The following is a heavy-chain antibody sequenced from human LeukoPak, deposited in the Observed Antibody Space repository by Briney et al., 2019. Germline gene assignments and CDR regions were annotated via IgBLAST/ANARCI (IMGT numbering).Heavy chain of an antibody. J-gene: IGHJ4*01. CDR1: GDSISSTSYY. D-gene: IGHD3-10*01. Sequence: SETLSLTCTVSGDSISSTSYYWDWIRQPPGKGLEWIGSIYSSGTTYYNPSLKSRVTISVDTSKNQFSLKVSSVTAADTAVYYCASRVYGLGSFNYWGQGTLVTVSP. CDR3: ASRVYGLGSFNY. CDR2: IYSSGTT. V-gene: IGHV4-39*01.